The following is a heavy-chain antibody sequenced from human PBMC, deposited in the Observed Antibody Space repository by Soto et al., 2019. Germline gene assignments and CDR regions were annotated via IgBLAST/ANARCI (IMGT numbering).Heavy chain of an antibody. V-gene: IGHV1-8*01. D-gene: IGHD3-3*01. Sequence: DSVSVASKTGGYDLSRFDINWVRQATGQGLEWMGWMNPNRWNTGYAQRFQGRVTMTRDTSINTTYMEVNSLRSEDTAVYYCAKGGRPQVTIFGVAPGGAYYFDYWGQGTLVTVSS. J-gene: IGHJ4*02. CDR1: GYDLSRFD. CDR3: AKGGRPQVTIFGVAPGGAYYFDY. CDR2: MNPNRWNT.